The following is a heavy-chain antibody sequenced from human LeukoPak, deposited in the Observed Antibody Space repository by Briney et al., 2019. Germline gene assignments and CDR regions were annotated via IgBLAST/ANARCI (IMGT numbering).Heavy chain of an antibody. CDR1: GGSISSYY. V-gene: IGHV4-4*07. Sequence: PSETLSLTCTVSGGSISSYYWSWIRQPAGKGLEWIGRIYTSGSTNYNPSLKSRVTLSVDTSKNQFSLKLSSVTAADTAVYYCARTARIAVAGTGHYYYYMDVWGKGTTVTVSS. D-gene: IGHD6-19*01. J-gene: IGHJ6*03. CDR2: IYTSGST. CDR3: ARTARIAVAGTGHYYYYMDV.